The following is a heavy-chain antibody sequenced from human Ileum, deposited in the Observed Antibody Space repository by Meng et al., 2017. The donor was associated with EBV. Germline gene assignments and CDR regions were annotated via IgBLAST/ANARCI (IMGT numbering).Heavy chain of an antibody. V-gene: IGHV3-53*01. CDR2: IYIGGDT. Sequence: IAPGWCLRLSFAPPGFTVSSYHMSWVLQAPGKGLEWVSTIYIGGDTFYADSVKDRFTISRDNSKNTLFLQMNRLTVEDTAVYYCARGPDWAKGGYWGLGTLVTVSS. CDR1: GFTVSSYH. CDR3: ARGPDWAKGGY. J-gene: IGHJ4*02. D-gene: IGHD3/OR15-3a*01.